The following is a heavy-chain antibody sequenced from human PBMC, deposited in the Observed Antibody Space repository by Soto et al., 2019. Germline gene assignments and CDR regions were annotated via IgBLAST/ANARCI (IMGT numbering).Heavy chain of an antibody. Sequence: ASVKVSCKASGYTFTSYDINWVRQATGQGLEWMGWMNPNSGNTGYAQKFQGRVTMTRNTSISTAYMELSSLRSEDTAVYYCARSWSYSSSWPYYYYGMDVWGQGTTVTVSS. CDR1: GYTFTSYD. D-gene: IGHD6-13*01. J-gene: IGHJ6*02. V-gene: IGHV1-8*01. CDR3: ARSWSYSSSWPYYYYGMDV. CDR2: MNPNSGNT.